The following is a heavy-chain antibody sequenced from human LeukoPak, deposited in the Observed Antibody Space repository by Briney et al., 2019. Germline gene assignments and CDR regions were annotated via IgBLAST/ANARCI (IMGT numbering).Heavy chain of an antibody. D-gene: IGHD3-9*01. Sequence: GGSLRLSCAASGFTFSSYAMSWVRQAPGKGLEWVSAISGSGGSTYYADSVKGRFTISRDNSKNTLYLQMNSLRAEDTAVYYCAKDPRYDILTGLHDAFDIWGQGTMVTVSS. V-gene: IGHV3-23*01. CDR1: GFTFSSYA. CDR2: ISGSGGST. CDR3: AKDPRYDILTGLHDAFDI. J-gene: IGHJ3*02.